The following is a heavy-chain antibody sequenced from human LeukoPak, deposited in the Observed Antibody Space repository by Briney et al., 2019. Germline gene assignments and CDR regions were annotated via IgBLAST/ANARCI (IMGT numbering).Heavy chain of an antibody. CDR1: GGTFSSYA. V-gene: IGHV1-69*01. CDR3: ASTYLRKYSGYERGAFDI. CDR2: IIPIFGTA. J-gene: IGHJ3*02. D-gene: IGHD5-12*01. Sequence: SVKVSCKASGGTFSSYANSWVRQPPGQGLEWMGGIIPIFGTANYAQKFQGRVTITADESTSTAYMELSSLRSEDTAVYYCASTYLRKYSGYERGAFDIWGQGTMVTVSS.